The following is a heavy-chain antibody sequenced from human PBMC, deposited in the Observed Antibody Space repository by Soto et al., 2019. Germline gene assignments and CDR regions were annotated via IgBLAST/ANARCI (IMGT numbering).Heavy chain of an antibody. CDR2: IILILGIA. D-gene: IGHD3-22*01. J-gene: IGHJ4*02. V-gene: IGHV1-69*02. CDR3: ARETGIMIVDH. Sequence: QVQLVQSGAEVKKPGSSVKVSCKASGGTFSSYTISWVRQAPGQGLEWMGRIILILGIANYAQKFKGRVTITADKSTSPAYMGLSRLRSEDTAVYYCARETGIMIVDHWGQGTLVSVSS. CDR1: GGTFSSYT.